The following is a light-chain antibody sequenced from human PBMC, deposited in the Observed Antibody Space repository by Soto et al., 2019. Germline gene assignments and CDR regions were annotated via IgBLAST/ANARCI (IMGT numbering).Light chain of an antibody. Sequence: DIQMTQSPSSLSASVGDRVTITCRASQSISSYLNWYQQKPGKAPKLLIYDASILQSGVPSRFSGSGSWTDFTLTISSLQPEDFATYYCQQSYSTPLTFGGGTKVEIK. V-gene: IGKV1-39*01. CDR2: DAS. CDR1: QSISSY. J-gene: IGKJ4*01. CDR3: QQSYSTPLT.